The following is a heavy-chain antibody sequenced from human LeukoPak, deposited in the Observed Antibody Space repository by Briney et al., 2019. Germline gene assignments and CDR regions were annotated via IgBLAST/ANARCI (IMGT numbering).Heavy chain of an antibody. CDR3: ARDGCSSTSCYFDP. V-gene: IGHV3-48*01. Sequence: GGSLRLSCAASGFTFSSYSMNWVRQAPGKGLGWVSYISSSSSTIYYADSVKGRFTISRDNAKNSLYLQMNSLRAEDTAVYYCARDGCSSTSCYFDPWGQGTLVTVSS. CDR2: ISSSSSTI. J-gene: IGHJ5*02. CDR1: GFTFSSYS. D-gene: IGHD2-2*01.